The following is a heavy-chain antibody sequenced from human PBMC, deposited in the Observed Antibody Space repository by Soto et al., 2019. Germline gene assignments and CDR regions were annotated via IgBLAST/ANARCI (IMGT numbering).Heavy chain of an antibody. J-gene: IGHJ4*02. CDR2: LSGSGSLS. D-gene: IGHD2-15*01. CDR1: GFTFNTFA. V-gene: IGHV3-23*01. Sequence: EVLLLESGGGLVQPGGSLRLSCAASGFTFNTFAMTWVRQAPGKGLEWVSALSGSGSLSYYADSVKGRFTISRDNSKNSMYLRMNNLRVDETAVYFCARDRGGDLDSWGQGTLVTVSS. CDR3: ARDRGGDLDS.